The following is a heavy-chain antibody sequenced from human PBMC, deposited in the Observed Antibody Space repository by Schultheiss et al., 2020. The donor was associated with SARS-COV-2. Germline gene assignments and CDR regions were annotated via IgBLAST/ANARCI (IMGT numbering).Heavy chain of an antibody. CDR1: GFTFNEYA. Sequence: GGSLRLSCAASGFTFNEYAMHWVRQAPGKGLEWVSYISSSGSTIYYADSVKGRFTISRDNAKNSLYLQMNSLRAEDTAVYYCARVPDRYSSEVDWGQGTLVTVSS. V-gene: IGHV3-11*01. D-gene: IGHD6-19*01. CDR2: ISSSGSTI. J-gene: IGHJ4*02. CDR3: ARVPDRYSSEVD.